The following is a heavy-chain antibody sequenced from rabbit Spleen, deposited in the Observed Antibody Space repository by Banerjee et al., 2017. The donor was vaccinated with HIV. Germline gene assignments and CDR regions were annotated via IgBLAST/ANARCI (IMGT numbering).Heavy chain of an antibody. CDR2: IAGSSSGFT. J-gene: IGHJ4*01. Sequence: QSLEESGGDLVKPGASLTLTCTASGFSLSSSDYMCWVRQAPGKGLEWISCIAGSSSGFTYSATWAKGRFTCSKTSSTTVTLQMTSLTVADTATYFCARDTDIYGGYTYTPFNLWGPGTLVTVS. V-gene: IGHV1S40*01. D-gene: IGHD6-1*01. CDR1: GFSLSSSDY. CDR3: ARDTDIYGGYTYTPFNL.